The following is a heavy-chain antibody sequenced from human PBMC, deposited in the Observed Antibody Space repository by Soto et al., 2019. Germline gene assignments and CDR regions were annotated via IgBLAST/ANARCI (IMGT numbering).Heavy chain of an antibody. Sequence: GGSLRLSCAASGFTFSSYGMHWVRQAPGKGLEWVAVISYDGSNKYYADSVKGRFTISRDNSKNTLYLQMNSLRAEDTAVYYCAKSPRNYVSGYYYYYGMDVWGQGTTVTVSS. CDR1: GFTFSSYG. CDR2: ISYDGSNK. J-gene: IGHJ6*02. V-gene: IGHV3-30*18. CDR3: AKSPRNYVSGYYYYYGMDV. D-gene: IGHD4-4*01.